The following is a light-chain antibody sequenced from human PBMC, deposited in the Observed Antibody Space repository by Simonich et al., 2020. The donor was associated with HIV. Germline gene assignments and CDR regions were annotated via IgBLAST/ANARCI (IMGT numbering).Light chain of an antibody. Sequence: QSALTQPASVSGSPGQSITISCTGTSSDVGGYNYVSWYQQHPGKAPKLMSSDVSKRPSGVSNRFSGSKSGNTASLTISGLQAEDEADYYCSSYTSSSTWVFGGGTKLTVL. J-gene: IGLJ3*02. CDR2: DVS. CDR3: SSYTSSSTWV. V-gene: IGLV2-14*01. CDR1: SSDVGGYNY.